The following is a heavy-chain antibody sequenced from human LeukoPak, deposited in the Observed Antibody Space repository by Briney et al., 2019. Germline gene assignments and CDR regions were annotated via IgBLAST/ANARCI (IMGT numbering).Heavy chain of an antibody. D-gene: IGHD3-10*01. CDR3: VRDVSYYRSGPHFDS. CDR1: GFTLSSFW. Sequence: GGSLRLSSAASGFTLSSFWMHWVRQGPGKGLLWVSRIKGDGSTTSYADSVRGRFTISRDNAKNTLYLQMNSLRAEDTAVYYCVRDVSYYRSGPHFDSWGQGALVTVSS. V-gene: IGHV3-74*01. J-gene: IGHJ4*02. CDR2: IKGDGSTT.